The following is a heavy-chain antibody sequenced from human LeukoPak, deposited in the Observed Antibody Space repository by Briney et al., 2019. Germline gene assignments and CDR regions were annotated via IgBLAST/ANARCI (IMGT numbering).Heavy chain of an antibody. D-gene: IGHD4-23*01. CDR3: AKATYGGNTEFDY. CDR1: GFTFSGYY. V-gene: IGHV3-11*01. J-gene: IGHJ4*02. Sequence: GGSLRLSCAASGFTFSGYYMSWIRQAPGKGLEWVSYISSSGSTIYYADSVKGRFTISRDNAKNSLYLQMYSLRAEDTAVYYCAKATYGGNTEFDYWGQGTLVTVSS. CDR2: ISSSGSTI.